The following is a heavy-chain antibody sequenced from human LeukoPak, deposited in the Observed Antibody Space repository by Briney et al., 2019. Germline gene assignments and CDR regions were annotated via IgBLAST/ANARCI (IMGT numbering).Heavy chain of an antibody. CDR1: GFTFSDYY. V-gene: IGHV3-11*04. CDR2: ISSSGSTI. CDR3: ARDPLVGVVPAALDY. J-gene: IGHJ4*02. Sequence: GGSLRLSCAASGFTFSDYYMSWIRQAPGKGREWVSYISSSGSTIYYADSVKGRFTISRDNAKNSLYLQMNSLRAEDTAVYYCARDPLVGVVPAALDYWGQGTLVTVSS. D-gene: IGHD2-2*01.